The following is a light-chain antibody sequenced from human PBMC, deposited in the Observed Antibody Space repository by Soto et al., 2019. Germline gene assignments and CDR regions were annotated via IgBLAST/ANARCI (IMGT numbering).Light chain of an antibody. CDR3: CSYAGSSTSV. CDR1: SSDVGSYNL. J-gene: IGLJ1*01. CDR2: EVS. Sequence: QSALTQPASVSGSPGQSITISCTGTSSDVGSYNLVSWYQQHPGKAPKLMIYEVSKRPSGVSNRFSGSKSGNTASLTISGLQAEDEADYYCCSYAGSSTSVFGTGTKATVL. V-gene: IGLV2-23*02.